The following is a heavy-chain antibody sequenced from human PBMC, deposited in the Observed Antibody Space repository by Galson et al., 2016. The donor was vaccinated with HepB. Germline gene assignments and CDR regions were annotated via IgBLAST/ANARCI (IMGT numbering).Heavy chain of an antibody. D-gene: IGHD3-10*01. CDR1: GFTLSTYW. CDR3: ARDLSFGGGSTWYDVMDV. V-gene: IGHV3-7*05. CDR2: INQGGSEE. Sequence: SLRLSCAASGFTLSTYWMTWVRQAPGKGPEWVANINQGGSEENYVDSMKGRFTISRDNAKNSLFLQINSLRAEDAAVYYCARDLSFGGGSTWYDVMDVWGQGTTVTVSS. J-gene: IGHJ6*02.